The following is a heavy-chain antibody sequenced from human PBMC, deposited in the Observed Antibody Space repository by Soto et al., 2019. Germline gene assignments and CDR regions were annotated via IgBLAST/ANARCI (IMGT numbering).Heavy chain of an antibody. J-gene: IGHJ4*02. CDR1: GYTLTPYN. CDR3: ARNGQTYEYYFFGK. D-gene: IGHD5-12*01. CDR2: INPSTLVT. Sequence: QVQLVQSGAEVKKPGASVKVSCKASGYTLTPYNMHWVRQAPGQGPEWVGVINPSTLVTSYAQKFQGRVTMTRDRSTSTVYMELNSLISEDTAVYYCARNGQTYEYYFFGKWGQGTLVTVSS. V-gene: IGHV1-46*01.